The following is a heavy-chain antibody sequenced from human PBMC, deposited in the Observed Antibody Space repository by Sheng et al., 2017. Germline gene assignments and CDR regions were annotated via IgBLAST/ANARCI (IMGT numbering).Heavy chain of an antibody. Sequence: QVQLQESGPGLVKPSETLSLTCTVSGGSISSYYWSWIRQPPGKGLEWIGYIYYSGSTNYNPSLKSRVTISVDTSKNQFSLKLSSVTAADTAVYYCARTGVAAAGQTNWFDPWGQGTLGHRLL. CDR3: ARTGVAAAGQTNWFDP. V-gene: IGHV4-59*12. CDR2: IYYSGST. CDR1: GGSISSYY. D-gene: IGHD6-13*01. J-gene: IGHJ5*02.